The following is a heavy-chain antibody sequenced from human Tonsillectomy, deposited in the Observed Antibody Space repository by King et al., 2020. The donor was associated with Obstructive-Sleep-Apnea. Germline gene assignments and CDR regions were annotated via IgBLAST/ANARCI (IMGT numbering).Heavy chain of an antibody. CDR1: GFTFSSYS. D-gene: IGHD2-21*01. V-gene: IGHV3-21*01. Sequence: VQLVESGGGLVKPGGSLRLSCAASGFTFSSYSMNWVRQAPGKGLEWVSSISSSSSYIYYADSVKGRFTISRDNAKNSLYLQMNSLRAEDTAVYYCARVQGRWGYPLDYWGQGTLVTVSS. J-gene: IGHJ4*02. CDR2: ISSSSSYI. CDR3: ARVQGRWGYPLDY.